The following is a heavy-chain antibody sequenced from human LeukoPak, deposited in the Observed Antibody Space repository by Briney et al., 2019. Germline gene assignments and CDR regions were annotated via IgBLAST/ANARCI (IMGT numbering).Heavy chain of an antibody. J-gene: IGHJ4*02. CDR3: ARDRQPLPPPVDY. CDR1: GFTFSYYT. CDR2: ISSGSDYI. Sequence: GGSLRLSCAASGFTFSYYTMNWVRQAPGKGLEWVSSISSGSDYIYYADSVKGRFTISRDNAKNSLYLQMNSLRAEDTAVYYCARDRQPLPPPVDYWGQGTLVTVSS. D-gene: IGHD2-21*02. V-gene: IGHV3-21*06.